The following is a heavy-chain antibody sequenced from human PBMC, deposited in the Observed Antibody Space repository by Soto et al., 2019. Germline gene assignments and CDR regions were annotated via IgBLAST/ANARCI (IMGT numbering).Heavy chain of an antibody. Sequence: QITLKESGPTLVKPTQTLTLTCTFPGFSLSTGGVGVGWIRQPPGKALEWLALIYWDDDKRYSPCLKSRLTITKDTSKNQMVLTMTHMDPVDTATYYCEHRLYSSAWPWDSGVFYFWGQGTLVTVSS. CDR3: EHRLYSSAWPWDSGVFYF. D-gene: IGHD6-19*01. CDR1: GFSLSTGGVG. J-gene: IGHJ4*02. CDR2: IYWDDDK. V-gene: IGHV2-5*02.